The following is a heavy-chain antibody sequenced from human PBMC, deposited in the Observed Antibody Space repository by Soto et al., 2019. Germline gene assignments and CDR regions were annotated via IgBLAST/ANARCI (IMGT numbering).Heavy chain of an antibody. CDR3: ARGVVVGATGDYFDY. CDR2: ISADNVNT. V-gene: IGHV1-18*01. J-gene: IGHJ4*02. CDR1: GYTFTSYG. Sequence: APVKVSRKASGYTFTSYGISWVRQAPGQGLEWMGWISADNVNTKYAQKFQGRVTMTTDTSTSTAYLELRSLRSGDTAVYYCARGVVVGATGDYFDYWGQGTPVTVSS. D-gene: IGHD1-26*01.